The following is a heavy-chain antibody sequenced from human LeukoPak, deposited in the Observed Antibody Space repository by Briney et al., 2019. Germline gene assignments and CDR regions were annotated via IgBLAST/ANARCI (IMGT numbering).Heavy chain of an antibody. D-gene: IGHD1-20*01. CDR1: GFTFSSYS. V-gene: IGHV3-21*01. CDR3: ARDLGYNWIPQGWFDP. Sequence: GGSLRLSCAASGFTFSSYSMNWVRQAPGKGLEWVSSISSSSSYIYYADSVKGRFTISRDNAKNSLYLQMNSLRAEDTAVYYCARDLGYNWIPQGWFDPWGQGTLVTVSS. CDR2: ISSSSSYI. J-gene: IGHJ5*02.